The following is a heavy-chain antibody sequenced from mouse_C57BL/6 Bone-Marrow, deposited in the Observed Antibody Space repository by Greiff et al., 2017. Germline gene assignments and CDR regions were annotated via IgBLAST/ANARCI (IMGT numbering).Heavy chain of an antibody. D-gene: IGHD4-1*01. J-gene: IGHJ3*01. CDR1: GYTFTSSG. Sequence: VMLVESGAELARPGASVKLSCKASGYTFTSSGISWVKQRTGQGLEWIGEIYPRSGNTYYNEKFKGKATLTADKSSSTAYMELRSLTSEDSAVYFCARKGVGRVWFAYWGQGTLVTVSA. CDR2: IYPRSGNT. V-gene: IGHV1-81*01. CDR3: ARKGVGRVWFAY.